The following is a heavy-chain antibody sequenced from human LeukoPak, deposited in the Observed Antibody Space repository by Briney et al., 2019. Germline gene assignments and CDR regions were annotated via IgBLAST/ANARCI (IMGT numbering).Heavy chain of an antibody. Sequence: SGPTLVNPTQTLTLTCSFSGFSLSTSGVGVGWIRQPPGKAREWLALIYWNDDKRYSPSLKSRLTITKDTSKNQVVLTMTNMDPVDTATYYCARISSGYDLRGDFDYWGQGTLVTVSS. J-gene: IGHJ4*02. CDR3: ARISSGYDLRGDFDY. CDR2: IYWNDDK. V-gene: IGHV2-5*01. CDR1: GFSLSTSGVG. D-gene: IGHD5-12*01.